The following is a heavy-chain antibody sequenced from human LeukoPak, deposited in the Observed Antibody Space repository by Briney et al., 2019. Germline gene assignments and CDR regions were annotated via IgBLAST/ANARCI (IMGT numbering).Heavy chain of an antibody. Sequence: PGGSLRLSCAASGFTFSDYYMTWIRQAPEKGLEWISHITTGLGATDYADSVKGRFTISRDNAKKSLYLQMNSLRAEDTAIYYCARGHYEMDVWGQGTTVTVSS. CDR3: ARGHYEMDV. CDR2: ITTGLGAT. V-gene: IGHV3-11*01. J-gene: IGHJ6*02. CDR1: GFTFSDYY.